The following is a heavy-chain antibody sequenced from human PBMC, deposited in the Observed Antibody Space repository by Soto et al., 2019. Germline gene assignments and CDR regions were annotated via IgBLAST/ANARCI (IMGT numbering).Heavy chain of an antibody. CDR3: ARGIVRGGFDI. CDR1: GGSMSENDYY. CDR2: IYDTWTT. Sequence: QVQLQEAGPGLVRPSQTLSVTCTVAGGSMSENDYYWSWLRQSPGQGLQWIGYIYDTWTTSYSPSLKSRVTMSADTSRNQFSLKLTSVTAADTALYFCARGIVRGGFDIWGQGTLVTVSS. V-gene: IGHV4-30-4*01. J-gene: IGHJ3*02. D-gene: IGHD3-10*02.